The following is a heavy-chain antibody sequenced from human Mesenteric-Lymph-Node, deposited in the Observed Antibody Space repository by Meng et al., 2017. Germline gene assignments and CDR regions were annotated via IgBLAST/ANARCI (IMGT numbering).Heavy chain of an antibody. CDR3: ARGHTSGYSGFDY. D-gene: IGHD5-12*01. CDR1: GGSISSGGYY. J-gene: IGHJ4*02. Sequence: QVQLQGSGPGLVKPSQTLSLTCTVSGGSISSGGYYWSWIRQHPGKGLEWIGYIYYSGSTYYNPSLKSLVTISVDTSKNQFSLKLSSVTAADTAVYYCARGHTSGYSGFDYWGQGTLVTVSS. V-gene: IGHV4-31*01. CDR2: IYYSGST.